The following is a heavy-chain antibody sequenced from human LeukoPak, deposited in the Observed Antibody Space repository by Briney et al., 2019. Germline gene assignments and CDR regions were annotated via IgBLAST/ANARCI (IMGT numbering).Heavy chain of an antibody. CDR2: IYSGGST. Sequence: PGGSLKLSCAASGFTVSSNYMSWVRRAPGKGLEWVSVIYSGGSTYYADSVKGRFTISRDNSKNTLYLQMNSLRAEDTAVYYCATTVTTGVNDYWGQGTLVTVSS. V-gene: IGHV3-66*01. CDR3: ATTVTTGVNDY. J-gene: IGHJ4*02. CDR1: GFTVSSNY. D-gene: IGHD4-17*01.